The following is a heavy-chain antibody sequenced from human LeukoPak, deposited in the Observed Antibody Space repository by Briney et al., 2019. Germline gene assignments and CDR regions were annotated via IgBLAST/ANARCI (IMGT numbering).Heavy chain of an antibody. CDR3: ARTWSSVAGTLDY. J-gene: IGHJ4*02. V-gene: IGHV4-59*12. CDR2: IYYSGST. CDR1: GGSISSYY. D-gene: IGHD6-19*01. Sequence: SETLSLTCTVSGGSISSYYWSWIRQPPGKGLEWIGYIYYSGSTNYNPSLKSRVTISVDTSKNQFSLKLSSVTAADTAVYYCARTWSSVAGTLDYWGQGTLVTVSS.